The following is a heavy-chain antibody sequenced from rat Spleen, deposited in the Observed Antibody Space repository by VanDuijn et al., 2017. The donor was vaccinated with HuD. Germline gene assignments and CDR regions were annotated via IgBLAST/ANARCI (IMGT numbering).Heavy chain of an antibody. CDR2: ISTGGGNT. CDR1: GFTYSNYV. J-gene: IGHJ3*01. CDR3: AKDEPGWFAY. D-gene: IGHD1-4*01. V-gene: IGHV5S13*01. Sequence: EVQLVESGGGLVQPGRSLKLSCAASGFTYSNYVMAWVRQAPTKGLEWVASISTGGGNTYYRDSVKGRFTISRDNAKNTLYLQMDSLRSEDTATYYCAKDEPGWFAYWGQGTLVTVSS.